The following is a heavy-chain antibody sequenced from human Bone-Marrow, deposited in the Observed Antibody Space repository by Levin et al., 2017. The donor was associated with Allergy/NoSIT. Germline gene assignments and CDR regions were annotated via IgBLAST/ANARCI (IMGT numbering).Heavy chain of an antibody. CDR1: GFAFSSYG. V-gene: IGHV3-33*01. J-gene: IGHJ3*01. Sequence: GGSLRLSCEASGFAFSSYGMHWVRQAPGEGLEWVGVIWHDGSNQYYADSVKGRFTISRDNSKNTLSLQLNSLRVEDTAVYYCVASAYDYGLDVFDLWGQGTMVTVSS. CDR3: VASAYDYGLDVFDL. D-gene: IGHD4/OR15-4a*01. CDR2: IWHDGSNQ.